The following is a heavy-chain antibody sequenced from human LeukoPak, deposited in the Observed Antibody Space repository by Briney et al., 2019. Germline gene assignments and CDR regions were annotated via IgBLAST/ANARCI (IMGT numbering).Heavy chain of an antibody. CDR2: IRYDGSNK. V-gene: IGHV3-30*02. D-gene: IGHD6-19*01. CDR1: GFTFSSYG. J-gene: IGHJ4*02. CDR3: AKRPGIAVAGFDY. Sequence: GGSLRLSCAASGFTFSSYGMHWVRQAPGKGLEWVAFIRYDGSNKYYADSVKGRFTISRDNFKNTLYLQMNSLRAEDTAVYYCAKRPGIAVAGFDYWGQGTLVTVSS.